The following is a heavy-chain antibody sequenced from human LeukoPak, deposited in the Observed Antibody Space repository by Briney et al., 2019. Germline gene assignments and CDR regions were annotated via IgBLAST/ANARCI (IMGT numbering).Heavy chain of an antibody. V-gene: IGHV4-34*01. CDR1: GGSFSGYY. Sequence: SETLSLTCAVYGGSFSGYYWNWIRQPPGKGLEWIGEINHSGSTNYNPSLKSRVTISVDTSKNQFSLKLSSVTAADTAVYYCARTEYYYDSSGRHWGFDYWGQGTLVTVSS. CDR3: ARTEYYYDSSGRHWGFDY. CDR2: INHSGST. D-gene: IGHD3-22*01. J-gene: IGHJ4*02.